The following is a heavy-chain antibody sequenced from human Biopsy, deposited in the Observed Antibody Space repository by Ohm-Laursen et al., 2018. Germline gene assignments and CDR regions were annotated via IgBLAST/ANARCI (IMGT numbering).Heavy chain of an antibody. Sequence: SLRLSCAASGFTFENYAMNWVRQAPGKGLEWVSGISWNSGSVVYADSVKGRFTISRDNAKNSLYLQMHSLRAEDTAFYYCAKASGYSSGWPIDYWGQGNLVTVSS. J-gene: IGHJ4*02. CDR3: AKASGYSSGWPIDY. D-gene: IGHD6-19*01. V-gene: IGHV3-9*01. CDR2: ISWNSGSV. CDR1: GFTFENYA.